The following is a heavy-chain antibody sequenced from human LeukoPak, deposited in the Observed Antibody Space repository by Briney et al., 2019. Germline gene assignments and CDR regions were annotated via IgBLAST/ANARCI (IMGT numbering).Heavy chain of an antibody. D-gene: IGHD5-18*01. CDR1: GGTFSSYA. CDR2: IIPIFGTA. J-gene: IGHJ4*02. V-gene: IGHV1-69*13. Sequence: ASVKVSCKASGGTFSSYAISWVRQAPGQGLEWMGGIIPIFGTASYAQKFQGRVTITADESTSTAYMELSSLRSEDTAVYYCARERDVDTAMVFDYWGQGTLVTVSS. CDR3: ARERDVDTAMVFDY.